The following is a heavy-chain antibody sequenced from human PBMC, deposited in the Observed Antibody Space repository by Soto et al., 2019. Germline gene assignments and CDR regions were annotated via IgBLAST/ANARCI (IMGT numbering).Heavy chain of an antibody. V-gene: IGHV1-18*01. CDR2: ISAYNGNT. D-gene: IGHD3-22*01. Sequence: ASVKVSCKASGYTFTSYGISWVRQAPGQGLEWMGWISAYNGNTNYAQKLQGRVTMTTDTSTSTAYMELRSLRSDDTAVYYCARDYYDSSGYLGSAFYIWGQGTMVTVSS. J-gene: IGHJ3*02. CDR3: ARDYYDSSGYLGSAFYI. CDR1: GYTFTSYG.